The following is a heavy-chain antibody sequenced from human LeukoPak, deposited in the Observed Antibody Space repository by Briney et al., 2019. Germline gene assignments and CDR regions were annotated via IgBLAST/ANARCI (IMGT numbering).Heavy chain of an antibody. CDR3: ARPGYYGSGSYYNELWFDP. D-gene: IGHD3-10*01. J-gene: IGHJ5*02. CDR1: GYSFTNYW. CDR2: IYPGDTDT. Sequence: GESLKISCKGSGYSFTNYWIGWVRQMPGKGLEWMGMIYPGDTDTRYSPSFQGQVTISADKSISTAYLQWSSLKASDTAMYYCARPGYYGSGSYYNELWFDPWGHGTLVTVSS. V-gene: IGHV5-51*01.